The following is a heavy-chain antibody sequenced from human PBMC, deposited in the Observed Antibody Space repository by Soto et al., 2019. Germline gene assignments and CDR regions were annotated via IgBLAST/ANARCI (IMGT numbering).Heavy chain of an antibody. Sequence: GASVKVSCKASGYAFAIYYIHWVRQAPGQGLEWMGIIDPSGGSTSYAQKFRGRVTMTRDTSTSTVYMELSSLRAEDTAVYYCGRGGGCSSTTSLTNCNADWFDPWGQGTLVTVSS. V-gene: IGHV1-46*01. CDR3: GRGGGCSSTTSLTNCNADWFDP. D-gene: IGHD2-2*01. CDR1: GYAFAIYY. J-gene: IGHJ5*02. CDR2: IDPSGGST.